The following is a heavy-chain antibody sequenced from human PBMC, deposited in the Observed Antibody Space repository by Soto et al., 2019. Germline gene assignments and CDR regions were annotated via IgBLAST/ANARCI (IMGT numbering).Heavy chain of an antibody. Sequence: QVQLQQWGAGLLKPSETLSLTCAVYGGSFSGYYWSWIRQPPGKGLEWIGEINHSGSTNYNPSLKRRFTISAHTSKNQFSLKLSSVTAADTAVYYCARGRLLYYDILTGLNFDYWGQGTLVTVSS. CDR1: GGSFSGYY. V-gene: IGHV4-34*01. CDR3: ARGRLLYYDILTGLNFDY. J-gene: IGHJ4*02. CDR2: INHSGST. D-gene: IGHD3-9*01.